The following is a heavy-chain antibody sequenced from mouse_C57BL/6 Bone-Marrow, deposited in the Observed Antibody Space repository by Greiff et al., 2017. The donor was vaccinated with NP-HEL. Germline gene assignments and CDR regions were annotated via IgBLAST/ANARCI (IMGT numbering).Heavy chain of an antibody. CDR2: ISGGGGNT. V-gene: IGHV5-9*01. J-gene: IGHJ2*01. Sequence: EVQLVESGGGLVKPGGSLKLSCAASGFTFSSYTMSWVRQTPEKRLEWVATISGGGGNTYYPDSVKGRFTISIDNAKNTLYLQMSSLRSEDTALYYCARRLVDYWGQGTTLTVSA. D-gene: IGHD4-1*01. CDR3: ARRLVDY. CDR1: GFTFSSYT.